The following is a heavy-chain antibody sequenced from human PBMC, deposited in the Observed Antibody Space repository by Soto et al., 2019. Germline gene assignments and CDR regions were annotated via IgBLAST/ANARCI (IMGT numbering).Heavy chain of an antibody. CDR3: ANMYSSSSGHDY. CDR1: GFTFSSYA. J-gene: IGHJ4*02. D-gene: IGHD6-6*01. V-gene: IGHV3-23*01. CDR2: ISGSGGST. Sequence: PGGSLRLSCVASGFTFSSYAMSWVRQAPGKGLEWVSAISGSGGSTYYADSVKGRFTISRENSKNTLYLQMNSLRAEDTAVYYCANMYSSSSGHDYWGAGTMVTVYS.